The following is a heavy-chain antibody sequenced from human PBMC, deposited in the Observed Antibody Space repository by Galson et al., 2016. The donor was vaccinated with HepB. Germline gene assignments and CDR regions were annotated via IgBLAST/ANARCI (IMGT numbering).Heavy chain of an antibody. CDR2: ISYDGSNK. J-gene: IGHJ4*02. V-gene: IGHV3-30*18. Sequence: SLRLSCAASGFTFSSYGMHWVRQAPGKGLEWVAFISYDGSNKKYADSVKGRFTISRDNSKKTLYLQMNSLRAEDTAVYYCAKDGRIYCSSASSHGHFHYWGQGTLVTVSS. CDR3: AKDGRIYCSSASSHGHFHY. D-gene: IGHD2-2*01. CDR1: GFTFSSYG.